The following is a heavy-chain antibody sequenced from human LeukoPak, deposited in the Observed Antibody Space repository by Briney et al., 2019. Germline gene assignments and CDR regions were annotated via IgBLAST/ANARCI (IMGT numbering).Heavy chain of an antibody. CDR1: GGSISSGGYY. D-gene: IGHD6-6*01. Sequence: SETLSLTCTVSGGSISSGGYYWSWIRQHPGKGLEWIGYIYYSGSTYYDPSLKSRVTISVDTSKNQFSLKLSSVTAAATAVYYCARGGGGGSSIAARYFDYWGQGTLVTVSS. V-gene: IGHV4-31*03. J-gene: IGHJ4*02. CDR3: ARGGGGGSSIAARYFDY. CDR2: IYYSGST.